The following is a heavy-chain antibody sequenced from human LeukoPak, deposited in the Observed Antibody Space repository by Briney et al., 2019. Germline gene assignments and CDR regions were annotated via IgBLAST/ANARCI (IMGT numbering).Heavy chain of an antibody. D-gene: IGHD5/OR15-5a*01. J-gene: IGHJ3*02. CDR1: GYTFTSYD. Sequence: ASVKVSCKASGYTFTSYDINWVRQATGQGLEWMGWMNRNSGNTGYAQKFQARVTMTRNTSISTAYMELSSLRSEDTAVYYCARILRSDAAFDIWGQGTMVTVSS. CDR3: ARILRSDAAFDI. CDR2: MNRNSGNT. V-gene: IGHV1-8*01.